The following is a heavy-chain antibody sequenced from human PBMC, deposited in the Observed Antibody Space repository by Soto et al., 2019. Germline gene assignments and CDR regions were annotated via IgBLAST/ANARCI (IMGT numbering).Heavy chain of an antibody. J-gene: IGHJ4*02. Sequence: SETLSLTCAVSGGSMSISNWWCWVRQSPGKRLEWIGEIYHTGITNYNPSLKSRVTLSLEKSKNQFSLKLTSVTAADTAVYYCAALATTVTLFDYWGQGTRVT. D-gene: IGHD4-4*01. CDR1: GGSMSISNW. CDR3: AALATTVTLFDY. V-gene: IGHV4-4*02. CDR2: IYHTGIT.